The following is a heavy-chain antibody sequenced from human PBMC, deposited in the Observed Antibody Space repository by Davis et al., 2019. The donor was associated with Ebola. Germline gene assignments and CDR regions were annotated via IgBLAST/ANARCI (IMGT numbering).Heavy chain of an antibody. Sequence: GESLKISCAASGFTFSSYSMNWVRQAPGKGLEWVSYISSSSSTIYYADSVKGRFTISRDNAKNSLYLQMNSLRDEDTAVYYCARGEGRIAAAGTDYWGQGTLVTVSS. V-gene: IGHV3-48*02. CDR1: GFTFSSYS. CDR3: ARGEGRIAAAGTDY. D-gene: IGHD6-13*01. CDR2: ISSSSSTI. J-gene: IGHJ4*02.